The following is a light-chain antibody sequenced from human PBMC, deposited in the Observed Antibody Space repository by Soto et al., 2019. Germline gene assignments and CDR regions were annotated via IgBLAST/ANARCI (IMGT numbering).Light chain of an antibody. CDR2: DVS. CDR1: SSDVGGYNY. J-gene: IGLJ1*01. V-gene: IGLV2-14*01. CDR3: SSYTSSSTLPLYV. Sequence: QSVLTQPASVSGAPGQSITLSCTGTSSDVGGYNYVSWYQQHPGKAPKLMIYDVSNRPSGVSNRFSGSKSGNTASLTISGLQAEDEADYYCSSYTSSSTLPLYVFGTGTKVTVL.